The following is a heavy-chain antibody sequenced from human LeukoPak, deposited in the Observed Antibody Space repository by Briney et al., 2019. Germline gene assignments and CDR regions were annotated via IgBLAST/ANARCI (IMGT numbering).Heavy chain of an antibody. J-gene: IGHJ4*02. CDR1: GFTFSSYG. V-gene: IGHV3-30*02. CDR3: AKRSCGGGSCNFDY. D-gene: IGHD2-15*01. Sequence: PGGSLRLSCAASGFTFSSYGMHWVRQAPDKGLEWVAFIWYDGSNKYYADSVKGRFTISRDNSKNTLYLQMNSLRTEDTAVYYCAKRSCGGGSCNFDYWGQGTLVTVSS. CDR2: IWYDGSNK.